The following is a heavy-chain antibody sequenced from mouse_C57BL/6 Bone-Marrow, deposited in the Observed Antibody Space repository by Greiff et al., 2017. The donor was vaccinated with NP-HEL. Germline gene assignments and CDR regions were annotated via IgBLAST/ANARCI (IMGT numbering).Heavy chain of an antibody. CDR1: GFTFSSYG. CDR3: ARQGAY. V-gene: IGHV5-6*02. J-gene: IGHJ3*01. CDR2: ISSGGSYT. Sequence: EVKLVESGGDLVKPGGSLKLSCAASGFTFSSYGMSWVRQTPDKRLEWVATISSGGSYTYYPDSVKGRFTISRDNAKNTLYLQMSSLKSEDTAMYYCARQGAYWGQGTLVTASA.